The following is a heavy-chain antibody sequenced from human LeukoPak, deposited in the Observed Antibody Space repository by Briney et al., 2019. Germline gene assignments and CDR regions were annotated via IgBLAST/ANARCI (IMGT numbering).Heavy chain of an antibody. CDR3: ARDRGYSTFDY. Sequence: ETLSLTCTVSGGSISSSSYYWGWIRQPPGKGLEWVANIKQDATEKNYVDSVKGRFTISRDNAKNSLYLQMNSLRVEDTAVYYCARDRGYSTFDYWGQGTLVTVSS. V-gene: IGHV3-7*01. CDR1: GGSISSSSYY. CDR2: IKQDATEK. J-gene: IGHJ4*02. D-gene: IGHD3-22*01.